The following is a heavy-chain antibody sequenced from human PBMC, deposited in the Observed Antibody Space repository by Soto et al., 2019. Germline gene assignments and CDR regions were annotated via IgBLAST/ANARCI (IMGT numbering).Heavy chain of an antibody. D-gene: IGHD4-17*01. CDR2: ISYDGSNK. CDR3: AASPATVSSAFDY. Sequence: QVQLVESGGGVVQPGRSLRLSCAASGFTFSSYGMHWVRQAPGKGLEWVAVISYDGSNKYYADSVKGRFTISRDNSKNTLYLQMNSLRAEDTAVYYCAASPATVSSAFDYWGHGTLVTVSS. J-gene: IGHJ4*01. CDR1: GFTFSSYG. V-gene: IGHV3-30*03.